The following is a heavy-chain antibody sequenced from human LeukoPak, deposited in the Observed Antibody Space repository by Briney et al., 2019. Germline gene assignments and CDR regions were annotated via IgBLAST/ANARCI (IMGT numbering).Heavy chain of an antibody. Sequence: PGRSLRLSCAASGFTFYDYAMHWVGQAPGKGVEGGSGISWNSGSIVYADSVKGRFTISRDNAKNSLYLQMNSLRAEDTALYYCARDNYGIQHVGPAFDYWGQGTLVTVSS. D-gene: IGHD5-18*01. CDR2: ISWNSGSI. V-gene: IGHV3-9*01. CDR3: ARDNYGIQHVGPAFDY. J-gene: IGHJ4*02. CDR1: GFTFYDYA.